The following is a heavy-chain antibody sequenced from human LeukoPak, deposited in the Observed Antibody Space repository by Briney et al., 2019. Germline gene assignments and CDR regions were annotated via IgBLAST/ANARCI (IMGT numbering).Heavy chain of an antibody. CDR3: AKAGGKYCSGGSCYSVY. D-gene: IGHD2-15*01. CDR2: MSGSGGGT. Sequence: GRSLRLSCAASGFIFSNYAMTWVRQAPGKGLEWVSAMSGSGGGTYYADSVKGRFTISRDNPKNTLYLQMNSLRVEDTAVYYCAKAGGKYCSGGSCYSVYWGQGTRVTVSS. CDR1: GFIFSNYA. J-gene: IGHJ4*02. V-gene: IGHV3-23*01.